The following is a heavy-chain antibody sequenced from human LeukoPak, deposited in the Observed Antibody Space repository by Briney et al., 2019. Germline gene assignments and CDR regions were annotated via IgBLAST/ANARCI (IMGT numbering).Heavy chain of an antibody. CDR1: GYTFTGYY. V-gene: IGHV1-2*02. CDR3: ARVRVAAAGSDY. D-gene: IGHD6-13*01. CDR2: INPNSGGT. Sequence: ASVKVSCKASGYTFTGYYMHWVRQAPGQGLEWMGWINPNSGGTNYAQKFQGRVTMTRDTSISTAYMELSRLRSEDTAVYYCARVRVAAAGSDYWGQGTLVTVSS. J-gene: IGHJ4*02.